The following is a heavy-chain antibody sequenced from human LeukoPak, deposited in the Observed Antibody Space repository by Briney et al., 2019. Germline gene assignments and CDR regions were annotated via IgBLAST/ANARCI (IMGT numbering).Heavy chain of an antibody. CDR1: GFTFSSYS. J-gene: IGHJ3*02. D-gene: IGHD3-10*01. CDR2: VTGRGGGT. CDR3: AKDSPVLTI. V-gene: IGHV3-23*01. Sequence: GSLRLSCAVSGFTFSSYSMSWVRQAPGKGLEWVSAVTGRGGGTYYADSVKGRFTISRDNSKDTLYLQMNSLRADDTAVYYCAKDSPVLTIWGQGTMVTVSS.